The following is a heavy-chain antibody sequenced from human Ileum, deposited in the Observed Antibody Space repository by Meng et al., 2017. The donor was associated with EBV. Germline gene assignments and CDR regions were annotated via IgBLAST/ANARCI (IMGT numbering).Heavy chain of an antibody. CDR2: MSYSGST. CDR1: GGSVSSAHSF. D-gene: IGHD1-26*01. V-gene: IGHV4-61*01. CDR3: AGDPHSGSPH. Sequence: QVQLEESVPGLVKPSGTLSLTCMVSGGSVSSAHSFWTWIRQPPGKGLEWIGYMSYSGSTNYSPPLESRVTISVDTSKNQFSLKLSSVTAADTAVYYCAGDPHSGSPHWGQGTLVTVSS. J-gene: IGHJ4*02.